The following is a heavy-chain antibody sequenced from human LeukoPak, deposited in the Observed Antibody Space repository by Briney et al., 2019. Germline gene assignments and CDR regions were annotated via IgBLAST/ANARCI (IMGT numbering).Heavy chain of an antibody. V-gene: IGHV3-74*01. CDR2: INSDGSIT. Sequence: PGGSLRLSCAASGFTFTTYCMLWVRQAPGKGLSWVSHINSDGSITSYADSVKGRFTISRDNAKNTLYLQMNSLRAEDTAVYYCARDAVDTANAVWGQGTTVTVSS. CDR1: GFTFTTYC. CDR3: ARDAVDTANAV. J-gene: IGHJ6*02. D-gene: IGHD5-18*01.